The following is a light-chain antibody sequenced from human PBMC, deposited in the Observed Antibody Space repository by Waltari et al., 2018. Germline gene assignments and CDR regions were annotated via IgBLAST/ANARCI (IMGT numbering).Light chain of an antibody. V-gene: IGLV2-14*03. CDR1: SNDVGDYNY. CDR2: DVT. J-gene: IGLJ2*01. Sequence: QSALTQPASVSGSPGQSTTIPRHRPSNDVGDYNYVSWDQHYPGKSPKLMIYDVTYRPSGVSSRFSGSKSGNTASLTISGLQAEDEADYYCSSYTSTPVLFGAGTKLTVL. CDR3: SSYTSTPVL.